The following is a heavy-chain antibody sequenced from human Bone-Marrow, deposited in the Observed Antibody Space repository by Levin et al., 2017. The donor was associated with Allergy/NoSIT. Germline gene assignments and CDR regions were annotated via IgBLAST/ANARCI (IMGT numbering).Heavy chain of an antibody. CDR1: GFTLSHHW. D-gene: IGHD4-17*01. Sequence: AGGSLRLSCEASGFTLSHHWMSWVRQAPRKGLECVANIKQDGREKNYVDSVKGRFTISRDDAANSLYLQMSSLRVEDTAVYYCVRGPSYGDRPDYFDYWGQGTLVTVSS. J-gene: IGHJ4*02. CDR2: IKQDGREK. V-gene: IGHV3-7*01. CDR3: VRGPSYGDRPDYFDY.